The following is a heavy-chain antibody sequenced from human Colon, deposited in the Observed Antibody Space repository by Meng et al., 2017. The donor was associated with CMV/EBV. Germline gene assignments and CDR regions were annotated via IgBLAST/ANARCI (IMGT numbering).Heavy chain of an antibody. J-gene: IGHJ4*02. CDR2: IYWDDDK. CDR1: GFSLNTYEVG. CDR3: AHKSLPAAFFDY. Sequence: QSPLTELGPTRFNPTQTLTLPCTFSGFSLNTYEVGVGWFRQPPGKAPEWLALIYWDDDKRYRSSLGNRLTLTHDASKNQVVLTMTDMDPVDTATYYCAHKSLPAAFFDYWSQGTLVTVSS. D-gene: IGHD2-2*01. V-gene: IGHV2-5*02.